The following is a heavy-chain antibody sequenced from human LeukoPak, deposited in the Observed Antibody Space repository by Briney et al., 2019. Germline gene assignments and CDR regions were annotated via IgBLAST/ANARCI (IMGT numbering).Heavy chain of an antibody. CDR3: AKGYSSGWCYFDY. D-gene: IGHD6-19*01. V-gene: IGHV3-23*01. J-gene: IGHJ4*02. CDR1: GFTFSTYA. Sequence: GGSLRLSCAASGFTFSTYAMSWVRQAPGKGLEWVSGISGRGGSTYYADSVKGRFAISRDNPKNTLYLQMNSLRAEDTAVYYCAKGYSSGWCYFDYWGQGTLVTVSS. CDR2: ISGRGGST.